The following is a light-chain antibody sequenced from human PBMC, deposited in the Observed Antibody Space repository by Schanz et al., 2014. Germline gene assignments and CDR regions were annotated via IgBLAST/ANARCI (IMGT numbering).Light chain of an antibody. J-gene: IGLJ3*02. V-gene: IGLV2-11*01. CDR3: SSYAGTNNFGV. CDR2: DVT. CDR1: SSDVGAYTY. Sequence: QSALTQPRSVSGSPGQSVTISCTGTSSDVGAYTYVSWYQQPPGKAPKLMIYDVTERPSGVPDRFSGSKSGNTASLTVSGLQAEDEADYYCSSYAGTNNFGVFGGGTKLTVL.